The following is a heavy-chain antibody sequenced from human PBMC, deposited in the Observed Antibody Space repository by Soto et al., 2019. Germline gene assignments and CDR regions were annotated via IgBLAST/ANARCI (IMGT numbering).Heavy chain of an antibody. CDR1: GYTFTSYG. V-gene: IGHV1-18*01. J-gene: IGHJ3*02. Sequence: ASVXVSCKASGYTFTSYGISWVRQAPXQXXERMVWISADNGKTNYAQTFQGSVTMTEDTSTDTAYMELSSLRSEDTAVYYFASRNGNTVTTSEPSAFDIWGQGTMVTVSS. CDR2: ISADNGKT. CDR3: ASRNGNTVTTSEPSAFDI. D-gene: IGHD4-17*01.